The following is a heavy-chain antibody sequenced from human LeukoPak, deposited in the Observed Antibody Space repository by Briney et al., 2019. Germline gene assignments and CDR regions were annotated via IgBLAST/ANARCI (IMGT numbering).Heavy chain of an antibody. CDR1: GFSFSSYW. Sequence: GGSLRLSCAASGFSFSSYWMSWVRQAPGKGLEWVANIKQDGSEKYYVDSVKGRFTISRDNAKNSLHLQMNSLRAEDTAVYCYATSQRTSGRYGNAFDIWGQGTMVTVSS. CDR2: IKQDGSEK. V-gene: IGHV3-7*01. J-gene: IGHJ3*02. D-gene: IGHD6-19*01. CDR3: ATSQRTSGRYGNAFDI.